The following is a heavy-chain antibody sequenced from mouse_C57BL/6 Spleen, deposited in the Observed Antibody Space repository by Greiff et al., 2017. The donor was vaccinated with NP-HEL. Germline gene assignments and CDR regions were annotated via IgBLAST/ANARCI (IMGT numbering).Heavy chain of an antibody. V-gene: IGHV1-62-2*01. Sequence: ESGAELVKPGASVKLSCKASGYTFTEYTIHWVKQRSGQGLEWIGWFYPGSGSIKYNEKFKDKATLTADKSSSTVDMELSRLTSEDSAVYFCARHENYGNYVYAMDYWGQGTSVTVSS. CDR1: GYTFTEYT. CDR3: ARHENYGNYVYAMDY. J-gene: IGHJ4*01. CDR2: FYPGSGSI. D-gene: IGHD2-1*01.